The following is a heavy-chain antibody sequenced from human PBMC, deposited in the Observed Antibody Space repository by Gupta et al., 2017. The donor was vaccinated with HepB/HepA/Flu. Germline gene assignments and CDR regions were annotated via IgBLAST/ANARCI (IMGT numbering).Heavy chain of an antibody. CDR1: GFSLTTNGMC. CDR2: IDWDGDT. V-gene: IGHV2-70*13. CDR3: ARYLVSGGYYYGMDV. D-gene: IGHD3-10*01. J-gene: IGHJ6*02. Sequence: QVTLRESGPALVTPTQPLTLTCTFSGFSLTTNGMCVTWIRQPPGKALEWLARIDWDGDTYYSTSLKTRLSISKDTSKNQVALTMTNMDPVDTATYYCARYLVSGGYYYGMDVWGQGTTVTVSS.